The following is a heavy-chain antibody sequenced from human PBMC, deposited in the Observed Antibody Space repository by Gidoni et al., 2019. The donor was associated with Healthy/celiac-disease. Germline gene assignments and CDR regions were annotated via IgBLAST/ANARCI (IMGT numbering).Heavy chain of an antibody. CDR3: AKPRRPNGDYRWWYFDL. CDR2: ISYDGSNK. D-gene: IGHD4-17*01. V-gene: IGHV3-30*18. J-gene: IGHJ2*01. Sequence: QVQLVESGGGVVQPGRSLRLSCAASGFTFSSYGMHWVRQAPGKGLEWVAVISYDGSNKYYSDSVKGRFTISRDNSKNTLYLQMNSLRAEDTAVYYCAKPRRPNGDYRWWYFDLWGRGTLVTVSS. CDR1: GFTFSSYG.